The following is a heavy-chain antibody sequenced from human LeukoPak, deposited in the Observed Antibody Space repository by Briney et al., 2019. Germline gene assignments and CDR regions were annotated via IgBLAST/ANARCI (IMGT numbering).Heavy chain of an antibody. J-gene: IGHJ3*02. Sequence: LPETLSLTCTVSGGPINSYYWSWIRQPPGKGLEWIGYIYYSGSTNYNPSLKSRVTISVDTSKNQFSLKLSSVTAADTAVYFCAREDTAMVRTAFDIWGQGTMVTVSS. CDR1: GGPINSYY. CDR3: AREDTAMVRTAFDI. D-gene: IGHD5-18*01. V-gene: IGHV4-59*01. CDR2: IYYSGST.